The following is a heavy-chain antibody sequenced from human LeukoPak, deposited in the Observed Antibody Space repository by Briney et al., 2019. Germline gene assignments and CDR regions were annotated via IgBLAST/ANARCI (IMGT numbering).Heavy chain of an antibody. CDR1: GYTFTSYY. D-gene: IGHD4-17*01. CDR2: INPSGGGT. Sequence: ASVKVSCKASGYTFTSYYIHWVRQAPGQGLEWMGVINPSGGGTSYAQKFQGRVTMTRDTSTSTVYMELSSLRSEDTAVYYCARTPVAHDYGAPLLIDYWGQGTLVTVSS. V-gene: IGHV1-46*01. J-gene: IGHJ4*02. CDR3: ARTPVAHDYGAPLLIDY.